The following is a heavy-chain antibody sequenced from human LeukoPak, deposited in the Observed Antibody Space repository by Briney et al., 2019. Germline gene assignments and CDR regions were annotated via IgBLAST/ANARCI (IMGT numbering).Heavy chain of an antibody. V-gene: IGHV4-59*04. CDR2: IYYSGST. CDR1: GGSISSYY. D-gene: IGHD6-25*01. Sequence: SETLSLTCTVSGGSISSYYWSWIRQPPGKGLEWIGSIYYSGSTYYNPSLKSRVTISVDTSKNQFSLKLSSVTAADTAVYYCVPSKGSAFDYWGQGTLVTVSS. J-gene: IGHJ4*02. CDR3: VPSKGSAFDY.